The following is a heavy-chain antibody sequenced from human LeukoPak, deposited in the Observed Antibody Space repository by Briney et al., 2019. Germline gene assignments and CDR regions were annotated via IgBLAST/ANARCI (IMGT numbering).Heavy chain of an antibody. V-gene: IGHV4-59*01. D-gene: IGHD3-3*01. CDR2: IYYSGST. Sequence: PSETLSLTCTVSGGSNSSYYWSWIRQPPGKGLEWIGYIYYSGSTNYNPSLKSRVTISVDTSKNQFSLKLSSVTAADTAVYYCAGLRFLEWRLDYWGQGTLVTVSS. CDR3: AGLRFLEWRLDY. CDR1: GGSNSSYY. J-gene: IGHJ4*02.